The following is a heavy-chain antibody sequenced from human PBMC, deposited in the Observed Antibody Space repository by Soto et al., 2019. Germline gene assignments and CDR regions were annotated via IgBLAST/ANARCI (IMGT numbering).Heavy chain of an antibody. D-gene: IGHD3-3*01. CDR3: ANHDSTIFGVVIGPLGADYYYYGMDV. J-gene: IGHJ6*02. Sequence: EVQLLESGGGLVQPGGSLRLSCAASGFTFSSYAMSWVRQAPGKGLEWVSAISGSGGSTYYADSVKGRFTISRDNSKNTLYLQMNSLRAEDTAVYYCANHDSTIFGVVIGPLGADYYYYGMDVWGQGTTVTVSS. CDR1: GFTFSSYA. V-gene: IGHV3-23*01. CDR2: ISGSGGST.